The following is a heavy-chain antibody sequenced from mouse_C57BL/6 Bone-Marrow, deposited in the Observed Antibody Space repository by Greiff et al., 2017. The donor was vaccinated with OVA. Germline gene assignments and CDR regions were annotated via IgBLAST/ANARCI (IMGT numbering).Heavy chain of an antibody. CDR2: INPSSGYT. D-gene: IGHD1-1*01. CDR1: GYTFTSYW. V-gene: IGHV1-7*01. J-gene: IGHJ3*01. CDR3: ARVPLLLRGGGFAY. Sequence: VQRVESGAELAKPGASVKLSCKASGYTFTSYWMHWVKQRPGQGLEWIGYINPSSGYTKYNQKFKDKDTLTADKSSSTAYMQLSSLTYEDSAVYYCARVPLLLRGGGFAYWGQGTLVTVSA.